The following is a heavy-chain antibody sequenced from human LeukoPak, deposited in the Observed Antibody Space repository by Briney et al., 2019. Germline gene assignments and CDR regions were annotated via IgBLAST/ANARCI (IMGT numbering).Heavy chain of an antibody. Sequence: PSETLSLTCTVSGDSISTYYWSWIRQPPGKGLEWIGYIYYRVTSDYNPSLKSRVTMSVDMTTRQISLKLSSVTAADTAVYYCARAVGGDGSGSLWGPGTLVTVSS. CDR3: ARAVGGDGSGSL. D-gene: IGHD3-10*01. V-gene: IGHV4-59*01. CDR1: GDSISTYY. CDR2: IYYRVTS. J-gene: IGHJ4*02.